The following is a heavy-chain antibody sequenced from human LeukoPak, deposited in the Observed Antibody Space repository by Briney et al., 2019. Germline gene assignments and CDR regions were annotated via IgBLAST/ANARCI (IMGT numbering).Heavy chain of an antibody. Sequence: GGSLRLSCAASGFTFSSYSMNWVRQAPGKGLEWVSSICSSSSYIYYADSVKGRFTISRDNAKNALYLQMNSLRAEDTAVYYCSGWDLGQRVDYGGQGTLVTVSS. CDR3: SGWDLGQRVDY. D-gene: IGHD6-19*01. CDR1: GFTFSSYS. CDR2: ICSSSSYI. V-gene: IGHV3-21*01. J-gene: IGHJ4*02.